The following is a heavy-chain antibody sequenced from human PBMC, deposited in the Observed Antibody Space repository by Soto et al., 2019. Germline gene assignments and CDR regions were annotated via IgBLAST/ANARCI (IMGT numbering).Heavy chain of an antibody. CDR1: GFSLSTSGAG. J-gene: IGHJ6*02. D-gene: IGHD3-16*01. Sequence: SGPTLVNPTQTLTVTCTFSGFSLSTSGAGVGWIRQSPGKAPEWLALIDWDDDKYYSTSLKTRLTISKDTSKNQVVLTMTNMDPVDTATYYCARILGDPDYDYYGMDGWGQGTTVTVSS. CDR3: ARILGDPDYDYYGMDG. CDR2: IDWDDDK. V-gene: IGHV2-70*01.